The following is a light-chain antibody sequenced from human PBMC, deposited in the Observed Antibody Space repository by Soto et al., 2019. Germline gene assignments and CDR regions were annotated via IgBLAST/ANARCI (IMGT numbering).Light chain of an antibody. CDR2: ATS. CDR3: QQSYLTPWT. CDR1: QTISSH. Sequence: DLQMTQSPSSLSASVGDRVTITCRASQTISSHLNWYQQKPGKAPKLLLYATSGLQSGVPPRFSGRASGTDFTLSISSLQPEDSATYYCQQSYLTPWTFGQGTKVEI. V-gene: IGKV1-39*01. J-gene: IGKJ1*01.